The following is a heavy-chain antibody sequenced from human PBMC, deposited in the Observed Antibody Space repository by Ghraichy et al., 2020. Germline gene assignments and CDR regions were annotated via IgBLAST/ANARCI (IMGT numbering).Heavy chain of an antibody. CDR3: ARDRYYYGMDV. CDR2: IYSGGST. J-gene: IGHJ6*02. CDR1: GFTVSSNY. Sequence: LSLTCAASGFTVSSNYMSWVRQAPGKGLEWVSVIYSGGSTYYADSVKGRFTISRDNSKNTLYLQMNSLRAEDTAVYYCARDRYYYGMDVWGQGTTVTVSS. V-gene: IGHV3-53*01.